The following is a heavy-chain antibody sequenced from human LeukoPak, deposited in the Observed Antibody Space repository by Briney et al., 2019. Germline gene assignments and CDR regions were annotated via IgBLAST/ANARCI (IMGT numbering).Heavy chain of an antibody. Sequence: GGSLRLSCAASGVTVNNNYMSWVRQAPGKVPEWVSSIYSSGDTHYANSVKGRFAISRDNSKNTLYLQMNSLTVEDTAVYYCTRDGSSSSRFGYWGQGTLVTVSS. CDR2: IYSSGDT. CDR1: GVTVNNNY. V-gene: IGHV3-66*01. D-gene: IGHD2-2*03. J-gene: IGHJ4*02. CDR3: TRDGSSSSRFGY.